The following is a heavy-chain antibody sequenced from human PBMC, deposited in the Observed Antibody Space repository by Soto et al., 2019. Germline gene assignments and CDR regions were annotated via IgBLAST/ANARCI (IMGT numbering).Heavy chain of an antibody. V-gene: IGHV4-34*01. CDR3: ARSRYYDSSGYRALDAFDI. CDR2: INHSGST. D-gene: IGHD3-22*01. J-gene: IGHJ3*02. CDR1: GGSFSGYY. Sequence: QVHLQQWGAGLLKPSETLSLTCAVFGGSFSGYYWNWIRQPPGKGLEWIGEINHSGSTNYYWSLXSRVTISVDTXXNXFXRKRSSVTAADTAVYYCARSRYYDSSGYRALDAFDIWGQGTMVTVSS.